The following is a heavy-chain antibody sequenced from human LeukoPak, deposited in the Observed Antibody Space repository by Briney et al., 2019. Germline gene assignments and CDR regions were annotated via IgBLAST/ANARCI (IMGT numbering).Heavy chain of an antibody. V-gene: IGHV3-23*01. Sequence: PGGSLRLSCAASGFTFNKCAMSWVRQAPGKGLEWVSAISGSGDSTYYADSVKGRFTISRDQSKNTLYLQMNSLRAEDTAVYYCAKDPTYYYYYMDVWGKGTMVTVSS. CDR1: GFTFNKCA. CDR2: ISGSGDST. J-gene: IGHJ6*03. CDR3: AKDPTYYYYYMDV.